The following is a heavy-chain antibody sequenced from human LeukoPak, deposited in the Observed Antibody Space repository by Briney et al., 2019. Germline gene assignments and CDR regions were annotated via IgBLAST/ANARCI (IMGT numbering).Heavy chain of an antibody. D-gene: IGHD3-10*01. CDR3: ASVTMVRGPRFDY. CDR1: GFTVSSKY. CDR2: MYSGGST. V-gene: IGHV3-53*01. Sequence: PGGSLRLSCAASGFTVSSKYMSWVRQAPGKGLEWVSVMYSGGSTYYADSVEGRFTISRDSSKNTVYLQMSSLRAEDTAVYYCASVTMVRGPRFDYWGQGTLVTVSS. J-gene: IGHJ4*02.